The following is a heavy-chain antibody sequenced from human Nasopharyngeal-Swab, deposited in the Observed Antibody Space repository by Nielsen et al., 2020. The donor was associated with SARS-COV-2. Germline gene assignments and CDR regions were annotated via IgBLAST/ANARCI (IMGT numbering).Heavy chain of an antibody. CDR3: ARDPLLRRFDP. D-gene: IGHD3-3*01. CDR2: IYYSGVA. CDR1: GASISRDNTY. V-gene: IGHV4-39*07. Sequence: SETLSLTCSVSGASISRDNTYWGWIRQPPGKGLEWIGSIYYSGVAHYNPSLKSRVTISVDTSRNRFFLRLSSVTAADTAIYFCARDPLLRRFDPWGQGTLVTVSS. J-gene: IGHJ5*02.